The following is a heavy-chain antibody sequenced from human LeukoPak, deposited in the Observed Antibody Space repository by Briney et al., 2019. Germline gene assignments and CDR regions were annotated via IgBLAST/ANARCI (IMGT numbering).Heavy chain of an antibody. V-gene: IGHV3-11*05. D-gene: IGHD3-10*01. CDR2: ISGSSDFT. J-gene: IGHJ4*02. CDR3: ARALYGSGSYSTY. Sequence: GGSLRLSCAASGFTFSDFFMTWIRQAPGKGLEGVSDISGSSDFTAYSDSVKGRFTISRDNTKNSLYLQMNSLRAEDTAVYYCARALYGSGSYSTYWGQGTLVTVSS. CDR1: GFTFSDFF.